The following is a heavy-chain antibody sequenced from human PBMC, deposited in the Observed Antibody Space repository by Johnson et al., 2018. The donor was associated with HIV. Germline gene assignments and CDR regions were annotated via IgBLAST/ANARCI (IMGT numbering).Heavy chain of an antibody. CDR3: ARDQPAGIGAIFDA. D-gene: IGHD6-13*01. Sequence: QVQLVESGGGVVRPGGSLRLSCVASGFIFSSSGMHWVRQAPGKGLEWVSVIYSGGGTYYADSVKGRFTISRDTSANTVNLQMNGLRADDTAVYYCARDQPAGIGAIFDAWGQGTLVTVSS. CDR1: GFIFSSSG. J-gene: IGHJ3*01. V-gene: IGHV3-NL1*01. CDR2: IYSGGGT.